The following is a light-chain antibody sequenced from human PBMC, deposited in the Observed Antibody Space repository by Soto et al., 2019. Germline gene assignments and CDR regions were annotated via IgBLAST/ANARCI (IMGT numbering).Light chain of an antibody. J-gene: IGLJ3*02. Sequence: QSVLTQPPSVSGAPGQRVTISCTGSTSNIGAGYDVHWYQQLPGTAPKLLIYVNINRPSGVPDRFSGSKSGTSASLAITGLQAEDEADYYCQSYDSSLSGGVFGGGTKLTVL. V-gene: IGLV1-40*01. CDR2: VNI. CDR1: TSNIGAGYD. CDR3: QSYDSSLSGGV.